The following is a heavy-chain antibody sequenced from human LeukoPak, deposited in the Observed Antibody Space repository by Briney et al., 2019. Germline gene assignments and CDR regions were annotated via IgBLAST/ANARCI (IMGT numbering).Heavy chain of an antibody. J-gene: IGHJ4*02. D-gene: IGHD5-12*01. CDR3: TRGRNNGYGYGGDY. CDR1: GYIFTTYW. Sequence: GESLKISCKASGYIFTTYWIGWVRQMPGKGLEYMGIIYPGDSETRYSPSFQGQVIISADKSIGTAYLQWSSLKASDTAMYYCTRGRNNGYGYGGDYWGQGTLVTVSS. CDR2: IYPGDSET. V-gene: IGHV5-51*01.